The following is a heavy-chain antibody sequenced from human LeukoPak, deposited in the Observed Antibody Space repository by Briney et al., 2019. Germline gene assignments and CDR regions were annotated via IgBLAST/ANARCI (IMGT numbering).Heavy chain of an antibody. J-gene: IGHJ6*02. CDR1: GYTLTELS. CDR3: ATDTSSYYYYGMDV. V-gene: IGHV1-24*01. CDR2: FDPEDGET. Sequence: ASVKVSCKVSGYTLTELSVHWVRQAPGKGLEWMGGFDPEDGETIYAQKFQGRVTMTEHTSTDTAYMELSSLRSEDTAVYYCATDTSSYYYYGMDVWGQGTTVTVSS.